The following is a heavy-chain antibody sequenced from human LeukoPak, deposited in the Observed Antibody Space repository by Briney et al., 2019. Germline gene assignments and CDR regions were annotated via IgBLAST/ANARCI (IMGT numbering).Heavy chain of an antibody. J-gene: IGHJ4*02. Sequence: PGGSLRLSCEVSGLSFSNYWMHWVRQAPGKGLVWVARTNLHGTAVDYADSVKGRVIISRDNAKNTLFLQMNSLRVEDTAVYYCASAYTYVRLGDHWGQGTLVTVSS. CDR3: ASAYTYVRLGDH. V-gene: IGHV3-74*01. CDR1: GLSFSNYW. D-gene: IGHD3-16*01. CDR2: TNLHGTAV.